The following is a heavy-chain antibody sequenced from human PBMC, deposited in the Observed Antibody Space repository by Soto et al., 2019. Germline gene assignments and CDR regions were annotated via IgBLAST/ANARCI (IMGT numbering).Heavy chain of an antibody. J-gene: IGHJ1*01. CDR1: GGSISSGGYY. CDR3: VTTTVVNGFQH. CDR2: IYYSGST. Sequence: QVQLQESGPGLVKPSQTLSLTCTVSGGSISSGGYYWSWIRQHPGKGLEWIGYIYYSGSTYYNPSLKSRVTISVDTSKTQFSLKLSSVTAADTAVYYCVTTTVVNGFQHWGQGTLVTVSS. D-gene: IGHD4-17*01. V-gene: IGHV4-31*03.